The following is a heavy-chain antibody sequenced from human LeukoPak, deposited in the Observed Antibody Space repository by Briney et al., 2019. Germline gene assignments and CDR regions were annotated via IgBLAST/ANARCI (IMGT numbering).Heavy chain of an antibody. D-gene: IGHD6-6*01. CDR1: GYSIGSGYY. CDR2: IYHSGST. J-gene: IGHJ4*02. V-gene: IGHV4-38-2*02. CDR3: ARRVGSSDCFDY. Sequence: PSETLSLTCTVSGYSIGSGYYWGWIRQPPGKGLEWIGTIYHSGSTYYNPSLKSRVTISVDTSKNQFSLNLYSVTAADTAVYYCARRVGSSDCFDYWGQGTLVTVSS.